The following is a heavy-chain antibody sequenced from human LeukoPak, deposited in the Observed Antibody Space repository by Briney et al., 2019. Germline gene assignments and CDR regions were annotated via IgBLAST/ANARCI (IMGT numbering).Heavy chain of an antibody. Sequence: ASVKVSCKASGYRFSSYDINWVRQATGQRLEWMAYMNPNSGNTVFAQNFRDRLTITRSTSMSTAYMELTSLRSQDTAVYYCARADSPGASFHYWGQGTLVTVSS. D-gene: IGHD1-26*01. CDR1: GYRFSSYD. V-gene: IGHV1-8*03. J-gene: IGHJ4*02. CDR2: MNPNSGNT. CDR3: ARADSPGASFHY.